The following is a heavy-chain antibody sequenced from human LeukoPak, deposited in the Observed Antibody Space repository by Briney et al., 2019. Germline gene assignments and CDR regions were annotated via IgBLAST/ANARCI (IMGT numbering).Heavy chain of an antibody. V-gene: IGHV1-18*04. J-gene: IGHJ4*02. CDR1: GYTFTGHY. Sequence: ASVKVSCKASGYTFTGHYMHWVRQAPGQGLEWMGWISAYNGNTNYAQKLQGRVTMTTDTSTSTAYMELRSLRSDDTAVYYCARDLRSTTDFDYWGQGTLVTVSS. D-gene: IGHD1-1*01. CDR3: ARDLRSTTDFDY. CDR2: ISAYNGNT.